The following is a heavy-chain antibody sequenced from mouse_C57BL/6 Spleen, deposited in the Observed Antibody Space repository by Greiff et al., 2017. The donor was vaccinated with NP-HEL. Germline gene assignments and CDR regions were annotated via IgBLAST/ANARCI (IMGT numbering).Heavy chain of an antibody. CDR1: GFTFSSYA. J-gene: IGHJ3*01. Sequence: EVQRVESGGGLVKPGGSLKLSCAASGFTFSSYAMSWVRQTPEKRLEWVATISDGGSYTYYPDNVKGRFTISRDNAKNNLYLQMSHLKSEDTAMYYCATSDGYLFAYWGQGTLVTVSA. CDR3: ATSDGYLFAY. V-gene: IGHV5-4*01. CDR2: ISDGGSYT. D-gene: IGHD2-3*01.